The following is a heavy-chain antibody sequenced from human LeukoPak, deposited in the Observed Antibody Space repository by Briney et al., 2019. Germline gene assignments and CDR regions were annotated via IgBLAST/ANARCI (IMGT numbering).Heavy chain of an antibody. CDR2: IIPIFGTA. CDR3: AREQSQVGYYPTSDY. CDR1: GGTFSSYA. Sequence: SVKVSCKASGGTFSSYAISWVRQAPGQGLEWMGGIIPIFGTANYAQKFQGRVTITTDESTSTAYMELSSLRAEDTAVYYCAREQSQVGYYPTSDYWGQGTLVTVSS. V-gene: IGHV1-69*05. D-gene: IGHD3-22*01. J-gene: IGHJ4*02.